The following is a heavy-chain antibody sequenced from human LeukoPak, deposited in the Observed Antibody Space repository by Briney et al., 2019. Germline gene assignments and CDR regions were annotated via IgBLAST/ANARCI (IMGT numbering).Heavy chain of an antibody. D-gene: IGHD1-14*01. Sequence: SETLSLTCAVPGVSLSGYDWVWVRQPPGKGRHWIGEIRHSGATNYNQSLKRRVTLSVDMSKNQFSLKLTSVIAAATAEYFCSRGRGPGIGFYYYMDVWGKGTAVSVSS. CDR1: GVSLSGYD. CDR2: IRHSGAT. CDR3: SRGRGPGIGFYYYMDV. J-gene: IGHJ6*03. V-gene: IGHV4-34*01.